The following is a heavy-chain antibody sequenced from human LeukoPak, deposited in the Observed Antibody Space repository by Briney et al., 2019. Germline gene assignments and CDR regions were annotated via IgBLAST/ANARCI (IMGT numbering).Heavy chain of an antibody. D-gene: IGHD6-13*01. CDR2: ISGSGGST. CDR1: GFTFSSYA. CDR3: AKVLSSWYDMDV. J-gene: IGHJ6*02. Sequence: GGSLRLSCAASGFTFSSYAMSRVRQAPGKGLEWVSAISGSGGSTYYADSVKGRFTISRDNSKNTLYLQMNSLRAEDTAVYYCAKVLSSWYDMDVWGQGTTVTVSS. V-gene: IGHV3-23*01.